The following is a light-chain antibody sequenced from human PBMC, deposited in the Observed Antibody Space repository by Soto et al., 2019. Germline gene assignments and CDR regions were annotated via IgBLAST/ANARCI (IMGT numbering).Light chain of an antibody. CDR2: RAS. J-gene: IGKJ1*01. CDR3: QQYEKWPWT. Sequence: EIVMTQSPATLSVSPGQRATLSCRASQSVNSNLAWYQQQPGQAPRLFIYRASMRATGIPARFSGSGSGTDFTLTISSLQSEDFAVYYCQQYEKWPWTFGQGTKVDIK. CDR1: QSVNSN. V-gene: IGKV3-15*01.